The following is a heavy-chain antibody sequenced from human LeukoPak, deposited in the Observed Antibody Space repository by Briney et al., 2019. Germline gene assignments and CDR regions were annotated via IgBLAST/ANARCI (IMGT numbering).Heavy chain of an antibody. J-gene: IGHJ4*02. CDR1: SGSFSGYF. V-gene: IGHV4-34*01. D-gene: IGHD3-10*01. Sequence: SETLSLTCAVCSGSFSGYFWTWIRQPPGKGLEWIGEINHSGSTNYNPSLKSRVTISVDSSNNQFSLKLSSVTAADTAVYYCARGFASLGSYDFWGQGTLVTVSS. CDR2: INHSGST. CDR3: ARGFASLGSYDF.